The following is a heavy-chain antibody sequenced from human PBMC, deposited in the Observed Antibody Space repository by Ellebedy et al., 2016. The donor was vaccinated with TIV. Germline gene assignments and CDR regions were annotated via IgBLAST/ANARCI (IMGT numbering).Heavy chain of an antibody. V-gene: IGHV3-13*01. J-gene: IGHJ4*02. CDR2: IGTAGDT. CDR3: ARGLTYYYDTSGYGLDY. CDR1: GFTFSSYD. D-gene: IGHD3-22*01. Sequence: PGGSLRLSCAASGFTFSSYDMHWVRHATGKGLEWFSAIGTAGDTYYPGSVKGRFTISRENAKNSLYLQMNSLGAEDTAVYYCARGLTYYYDTSGYGLDYWGQGTLVTVSS.